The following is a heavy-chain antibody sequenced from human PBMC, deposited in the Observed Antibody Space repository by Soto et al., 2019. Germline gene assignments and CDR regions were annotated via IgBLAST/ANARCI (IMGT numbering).Heavy chain of an antibody. D-gene: IGHD2-2*01. V-gene: IGHV3-30-3*01. J-gene: IGHJ5*02. CDR2: ISYDGSNK. CDR3: ARATSPFKGVCWFDP. Sequence: GGSLRLSCAASGFTFSSYAMHWVRQAPGKGLEWVAVISYDGSNKYYADSVKGRFTISRDNSKNTLYLQMNSLRAEDTAVYYCARATSPFKGVCWFDPWGQGTLVTVSS. CDR1: GFTFSSYA.